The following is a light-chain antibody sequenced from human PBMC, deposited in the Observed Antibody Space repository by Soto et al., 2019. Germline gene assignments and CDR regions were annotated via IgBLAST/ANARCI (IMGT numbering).Light chain of an antibody. CDR1: QILLHSNGYNY. CDR3: QQSFTTPRT. V-gene: IGKV1-39*01. CDR2: DAS. Sequence: MTQSPLSLPVTPGGPPSISCRSSQILLHSNGYNYLNWYQQKPGKDPXLLNYDASNLETGVPSRFSGSGSGTEFTLTITSLQTEDFATYYCQQSFTTPRTFGQGTKVE. J-gene: IGKJ1*01.